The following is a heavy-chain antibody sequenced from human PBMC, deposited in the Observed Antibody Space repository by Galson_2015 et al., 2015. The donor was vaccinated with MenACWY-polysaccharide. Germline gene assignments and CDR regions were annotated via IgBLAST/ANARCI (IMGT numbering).Heavy chain of an antibody. CDR1: GGSISSSNW. CDR3: ARVFLSQSYPFDY. Sequence: SETLSLTCAVSGGSISSSNWWSWVRRPPGKGLEWIGEIFHSGSTNYNPSLKSRVTISVDKSKNQFSLKLSSVTAADAAVYYCARVFLSQSYPFDYWGQGTLVTVSS. CDR2: IFHSGST. J-gene: IGHJ4*02. V-gene: IGHV4-4*02. D-gene: IGHD1-26*01.